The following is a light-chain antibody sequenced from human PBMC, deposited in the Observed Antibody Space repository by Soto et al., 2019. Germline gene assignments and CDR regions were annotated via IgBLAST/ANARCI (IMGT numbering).Light chain of an antibody. J-gene: IGKJ1*01. CDR1: RDVGSD. V-gene: IGKV1-6*01. CDR3: LQDYGDSWT. CDR2: AAS. Sequence: TQMTQSPLSLSASVGEKIIITCRASRDVGSDVSWYQQKPGQAPKLVIYAASNLYTGVPSRFSGRRSGTEFTLTISSLQPEDFASYYCLQDYGDSWTLGQWTKVEIE.